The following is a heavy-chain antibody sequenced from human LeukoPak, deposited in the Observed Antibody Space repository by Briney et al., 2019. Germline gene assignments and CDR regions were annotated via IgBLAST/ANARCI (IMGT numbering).Heavy chain of an antibody. V-gene: IGHV4-39*02. CDR1: GGSIRSGSHY. CDR3: AKPDDSGGNLVDL. CDR2: IYYSGST. D-gene: IGHD3-22*01. Sequence: SETLSLTCTVSGGSIRSGSHYWAWIRQPPGKGLEWIGSIYYSGSTYYNPSLENRVTISIDTSKNHFSLKLSSLSAADTSVYYCAKPDDSGGNLVDLWGQGTLVTVS. J-gene: IGHJ4*02.